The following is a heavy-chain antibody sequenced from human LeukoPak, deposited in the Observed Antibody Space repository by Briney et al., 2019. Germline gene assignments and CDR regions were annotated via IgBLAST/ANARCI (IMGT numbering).Heavy chain of an antibody. D-gene: IGHD3-22*01. CDR2: IFGGGNT. CDR3: ATSIPDYYHSGAYYAYPFDY. J-gene: IGHJ4*02. Sequence: ETLSLTCTVSGGSIRSSYYYWGWIRQPPGKGLEWVSLIFGGGNTYYADSVKGRFTISRDNSKNTLYLQMNSLRVEDTAVYYCATSIPDYYHSGAYYAYPFDYWGQGTLVTVSS. CDR1: GGSIRSSYYY. V-gene: IGHV3-53*01.